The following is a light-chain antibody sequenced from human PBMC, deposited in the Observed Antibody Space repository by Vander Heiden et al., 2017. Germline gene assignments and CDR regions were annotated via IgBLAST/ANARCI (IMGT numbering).Light chain of an antibody. Sequence: DIVMTQSPDSLAVSLGERATINCKSSQSVLYSSNNKNYLAWYQQKPGQPPKLLIYWASTRESGVPDRFSGSGSGTDFTLTISSLQAEDVAVYYCQQDDSTPQTFGQRTKLEIK. J-gene: IGKJ2*01. CDR3: QQDDSTPQT. V-gene: IGKV4-1*01. CDR1: QSVLYSSNNKNY. CDR2: WAS.